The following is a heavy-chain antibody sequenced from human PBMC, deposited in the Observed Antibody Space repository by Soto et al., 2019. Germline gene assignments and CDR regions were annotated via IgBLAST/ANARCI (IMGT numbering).Heavy chain of an antibody. J-gene: IGHJ3*02. CDR1: GYTITELS. V-gene: IGHV1-24*01. D-gene: IGHD3-16*02. CDR2: FDPEDGET. Sequence: ALVXVSCKVSGYTITELSMHWVRQAPGKGLEWMGGFDPEDGETIYAQKFQGRVTMTEDTSTDTAYMELSSLRSEDTAVYYCATDSPSYRLLFAFDIWGQGTMVTVSS. CDR3: ATDSPSYRLLFAFDI.